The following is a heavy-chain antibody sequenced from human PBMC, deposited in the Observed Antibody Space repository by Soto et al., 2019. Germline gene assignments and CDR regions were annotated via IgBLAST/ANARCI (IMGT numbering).Heavy chain of an antibody. CDR2: MNPNSGNT. CDR3: ARDHCTTTNCYTSIYYYGMDV. J-gene: IGHJ6*02. V-gene: IGHV1-8*01. CDR1: GYTFTTFD. D-gene: IGHD2-2*02. Sequence: GASVKVSCKASGYTFTTFDINWVRQATGQGLEWVGWMNPNSGNTGYAQKFQGGVTMTRNTSISTAYMELGSLRSEDTAVYFCARDHCTTTNCYTSIYYYGMDVWGQGTTVTVSS.